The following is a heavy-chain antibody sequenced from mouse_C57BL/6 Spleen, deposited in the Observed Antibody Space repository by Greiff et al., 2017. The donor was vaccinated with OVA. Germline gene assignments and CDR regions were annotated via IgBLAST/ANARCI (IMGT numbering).Heavy chain of an antibody. Sequence: VQLQQPGAELVKPGASVKVSCKASGYTFTSYWMHWVKQRPGQGLEWIGRIHPSDSDTNYNQKFKGKATLTVDKSSSTAYMQLSSLTSEDSAVNYCATNYGCSDDMDYWGQGTSVTVSS. CDR3: ATNYGCSDDMDY. J-gene: IGHJ4*01. CDR1: GYTFTSYW. CDR2: IHPSDSDT. D-gene: IGHD1-1*01. V-gene: IGHV1-74*01.